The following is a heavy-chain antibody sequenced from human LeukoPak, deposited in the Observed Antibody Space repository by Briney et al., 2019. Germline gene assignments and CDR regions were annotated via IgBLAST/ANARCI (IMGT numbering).Heavy chain of an antibody. V-gene: IGHV4-34*01. J-gene: IGHJ3*02. CDR2: INHGGST. Sequence: SETLSLTCAVYGGSFSGYYWTWIRQPPGKGLKWIGEINHGGSTNYNPSLKSRVTISVDTSKNQFSLKMTSVTAADTAVYYCARENYDFWSGYYNGGAFDIWGQGTMVTVSS. CDR1: GGSFSGYY. D-gene: IGHD3-3*01. CDR3: ARENYDFWSGYYNGGAFDI.